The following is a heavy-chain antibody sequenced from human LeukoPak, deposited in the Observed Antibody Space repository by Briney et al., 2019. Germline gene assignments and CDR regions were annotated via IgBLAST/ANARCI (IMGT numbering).Heavy chain of an antibody. CDR1: GFTFSSYA. Sequence: GRSLRLSCAASGFTFSSYAMHWVRQAPGKGLEWVAVISYDGSNKYYADSVKGRCTISRDNSKNTLYLQMNSLRAEDTAVYYCARDRIVGATTFDYWGQGTLVTVSS. CDR2: ISYDGSNK. D-gene: IGHD1-26*01. CDR3: ARDRIVGATTFDY. J-gene: IGHJ4*02. V-gene: IGHV3-30*04.